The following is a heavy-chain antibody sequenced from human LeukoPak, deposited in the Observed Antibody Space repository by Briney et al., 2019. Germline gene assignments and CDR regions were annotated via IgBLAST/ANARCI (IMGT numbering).Heavy chain of an antibody. V-gene: IGHV1-18*01. J-gene: IGHJ6*02. Sequence: EASVKVSCKASGYTFTSYGISWVRQAPGQGLEWMGWISAYNGNTNYAQKLQGRVTMTTDTSTSTAYTELRSLRSDDTAVYYCAREFVWDSSGYYQPYYYYGMDVWGQGTTVTVSS. CDR1: GYTFTSYG. D-gene: IGHD3-22*01. CDR3: AREFVWDSSGYYQPYYYYGMDV. CDR2: ISAYNGNT.